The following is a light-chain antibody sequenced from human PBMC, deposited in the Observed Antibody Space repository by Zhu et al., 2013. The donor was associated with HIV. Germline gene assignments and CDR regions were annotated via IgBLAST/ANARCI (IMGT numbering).Light chain of an antibody. V-gene: IGKV3-11*01. CDR1: QNISSY. CDR3: QQRSNWRLIT. J-gene: IGKJ5*01. CDR2: HAS. Sequence: EIVLTQSPATLSLSPGERAALSCRASQNISSYLAWYQQKPGLAPRLLIYHASNRATGIPARFSGSGSGTDFSLSISSLEPEDFAVYYCQQRSNWRLITFGQGTRLEIK.